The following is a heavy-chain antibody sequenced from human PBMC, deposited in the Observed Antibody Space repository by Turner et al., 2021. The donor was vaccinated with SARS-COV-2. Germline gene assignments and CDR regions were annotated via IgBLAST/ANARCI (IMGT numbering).Heavy chain of an antibody. Sequence: QAQLVQSGAEAKKPGASVKVSCKASGYTFLSYGISWVRQAPGQGLAWMGWISTYNGNTNYAQKLQGRVTMTTDTSTSTAYMELRSLRSDDTAVYYCARGLRAGWDHDYWGQGTLVTVSS. CDR3: ARGLRAGWDHDY. D-gene: IGHD2-21*02. J-gene: IGHJ4*02. V-gene: IGHV1-18*01. CDR2: ISTYNGNT. CDR1: GYTFLSYG.